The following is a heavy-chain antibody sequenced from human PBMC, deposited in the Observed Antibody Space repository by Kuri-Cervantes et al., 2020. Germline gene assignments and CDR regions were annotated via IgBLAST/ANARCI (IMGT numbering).Heavy chain of an antibody. V-gene: IGHV5-51*01. CDR1: GYSFTGYW. J-gene: IGHJ4*02. CDR3: ARHRGVQQLAPADY. D-gene: IGHD6-6*01. CDR2: IYPGDSDT. Sequence: GGSLRLSCKGSGYSFTGYWIGWVRQMPGKGLEWMGIIYPGDSDTRYSPSFQGQVTISADKSISTAYLQWSSLKASDTAMYYCARHRGVQQLAPADYWGQGTLVTVSS.